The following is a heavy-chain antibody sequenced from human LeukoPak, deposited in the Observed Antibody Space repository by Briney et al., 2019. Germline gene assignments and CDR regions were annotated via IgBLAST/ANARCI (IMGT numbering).Heavy chain of an antibody. D-gene: IGHD7-27*01. CDR1: GYTFTGYY. J-gene: IGHJ3*02. Sequence: GASVKVSCKASGYTFTGYYMHWVRQAPGQGLEWMGWINPNSGGTGYAQKFQGRVTMTRNTSISTAYMELSSLRSEDTAVYYCARAWVISRLGDAFDIWGQGTMVTVSS. CDR3: ARAWVISRLGDAFDI. CDR2: INPNSGGT. V-gene: IGHV1-2*02.